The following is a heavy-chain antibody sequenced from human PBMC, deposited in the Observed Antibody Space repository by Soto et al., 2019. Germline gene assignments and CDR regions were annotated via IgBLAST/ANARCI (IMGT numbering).Heavy chain of an antibody. CDR2: IYPGDSDT. D-gene: IGHD2-2*01. Sequence: EVQLVQSGAEVKKPGESLKISCKGSGYSFTSYWIGWVRQMPGKGLEWMGIIYPGDSDTRYSPSFQGQVAISADKSICTAYLQWSSLKASDTAMYYCGVGGVLVPAASYYYGMDVWGQGTTVTVSS. CDR1: GYSFTSYW. CDR3: GVGGVLVPAASYYYGMDV. J-gene: IGHJ6*02. V-gene: IGHV5-51*01.